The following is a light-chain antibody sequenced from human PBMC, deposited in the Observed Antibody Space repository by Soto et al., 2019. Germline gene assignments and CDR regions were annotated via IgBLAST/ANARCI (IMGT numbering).Light chain of an antibody. Sequence: IVMTKSPATLSVSPGERATLSCRASQSVSINLAWYQQKPGQAPRLLIYGASTRATGIPARFSGSGSGTEFTHTISSLQSEDFAVYYCQQYNNWPRTFGQGTKVDIK. J-gene: IGKJ1*01. V-gene: IGKV3-15*01. CDR3: QQYNNWPRT. CDR2: GAS. CDR1: QSVSIN.